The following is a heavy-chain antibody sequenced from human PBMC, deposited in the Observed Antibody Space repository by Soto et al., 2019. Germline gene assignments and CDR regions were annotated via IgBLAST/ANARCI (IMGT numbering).Heavy chain of an antibody. CDR2: IYHSGST. D-gene: IGHD3-10*01. CDR3: ARENNVLPGGYFDY. J-gene: IGHJ4*02. Sequence: SETLSLTCAVSGGSISRGGSSWSWIRQPPGKGLEWIGYIYHSGSTCYNPSLKSRVTISVDRSKNQFSLKLSSVTAADTAVYYCARENNVLPGGYFDYWGQGTLVTVSS. V-gene: IGHV4-30-2*01. CDR1: GGSISRGGSS.